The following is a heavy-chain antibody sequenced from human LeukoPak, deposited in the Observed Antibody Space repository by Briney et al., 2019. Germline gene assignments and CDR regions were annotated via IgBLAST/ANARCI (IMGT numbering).Heavy chain of an antibody. CDR3: ARHANGVFDY. CDR2: ISFGGDT. Sequence: PSETLSLTCTVSVDSMNRRSYYWAWIRQPPGKGLEWIGSISFGGDTDHNPSLRSRVTITEDMSKNHFSLRLTSVTAADTAVYYCARHANGVFDYWGQGTLVTVSS. CDR1: VDSMNRRSYY. V-gene: IGHV4-39*01. J-gene: IGHJ4*02. D-gene: IGHD2-8*01.